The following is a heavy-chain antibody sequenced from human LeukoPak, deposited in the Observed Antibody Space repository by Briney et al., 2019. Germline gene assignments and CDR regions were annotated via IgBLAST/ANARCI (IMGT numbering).Heavy chain of an antibody. V-gene: IGHV3-7*01. CDR3: ARVGYSGWNLEY. CDR1: GFTFRSYW. J-gene: IGHJ4*02. D-gene: IGHD5-12*01. Sequence: GGSLRLSCAASGFTFRSYWMSWVRQAPGKGLEWVANINQGGSVKYYVDSVKGRFTISRDDAKNSLYVQLNSLRDEDTAVYYCARVGYSGWNLEYWGQGTLVTVSS. CDR2: INQGGSVK.